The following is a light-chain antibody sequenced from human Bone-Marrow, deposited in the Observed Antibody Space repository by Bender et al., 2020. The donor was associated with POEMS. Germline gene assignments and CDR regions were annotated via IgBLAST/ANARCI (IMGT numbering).Light chain of an antibody. CDR3: CSYGGSSTWV. Sequence: QSALTQAASVSGSPGQSISISCTGTSSDVGGYNYVSWYQQHPGKVPKLLIYDVSNRPSGVSTRFSGSKSDNTASLTISGLQAEDEAHYYCCSYGGSSTWVFGGGTKVTVL. CDR2: DVS. CDR1: SSDVGGYNY. V-gene: IGLV2-14*03. J-gene: IGLJ3*02.